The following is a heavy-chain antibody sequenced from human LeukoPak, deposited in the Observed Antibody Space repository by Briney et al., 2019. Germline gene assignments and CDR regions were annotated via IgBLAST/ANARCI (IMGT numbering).Heavy chain of an antibody. CDR1: GFTFSSYA. Sequence: GGSLRLSCAASGFTFSSYAKRWVRQAPGKGLEWVSAISGSGGSTYYADSVKGRFTISRDNSKNTLYLQMNSLRAEDTAVYYCAKDRSGSYTVRTFDYWGQGTLVTVSS. V-gene: IGHV3-23*01. J-gene: IGHJ4*02. CDR3: AKDRSGSYTVRTFDY. D-gene: IGHD1-26*01. CDR2: ISGSGGST.